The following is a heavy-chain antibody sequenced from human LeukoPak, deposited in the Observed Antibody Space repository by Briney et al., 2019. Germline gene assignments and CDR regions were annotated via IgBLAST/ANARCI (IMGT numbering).Heavy chain of an antibody. CDR2: ISSSSSYK. D-gene: IGHD2-15*01. CDR1: GFTYSSYS. Sequence: GSLRLSCAASGFTYSSYSMNWVRQAPGKGLEWVSYISSSSSYKYYADSVKGRFTISRDNAKNSLSLQMHSLRAEDTAVYYCVRDNPRCCGVVPVNIDDFWGQGTLVTLSS. V-gene: IGHV3-21*01. CDR3: VRDNPRCCGVVPVNIDDF. J-gene: IGHJ4*02.